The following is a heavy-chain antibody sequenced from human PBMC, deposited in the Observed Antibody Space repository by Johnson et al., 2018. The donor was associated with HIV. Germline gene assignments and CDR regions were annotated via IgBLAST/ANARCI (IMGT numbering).Heavy chain of an antibody. J-gene: IGHJ3*02. V-gene: IGHV3-66*02. CDR3: ARRVGVFRSSHGAFDI. Sequence: DVQLVESGGGLVQPGGSLRLSCAASGFTFSSYWMHWVRQAPGKGLVWVSVIYSGDRTYYADSVKGRFTISRDNSKNTLYLQMTSLRADETAMYYCARRVGVFRSSHGAFDIWGQGTMVAVSS. CDR2: IYSGDRT. CDR1: GFTFSSYW. D-gene: IGHD3-10*01.